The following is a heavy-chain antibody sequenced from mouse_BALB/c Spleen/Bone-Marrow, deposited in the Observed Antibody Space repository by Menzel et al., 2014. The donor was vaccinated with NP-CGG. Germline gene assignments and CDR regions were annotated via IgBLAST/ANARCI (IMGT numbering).Heavy chain of an antibody. CDR1: GFTFXNYG. J-gene: IGHJ4*01. CDR2: ISSGGSYT. CDR3: ARLTPDYAMDY. V-gene: IGHV5-6*01. D-gene: IGHD1-3*01. Sequence: EVQGVESGGDLVKPGGSLKLSCAASGFTFXNYGMSWVRQTPDKRLEWVATISSGGSYTYFPDSVKGRFTISRDNAKNTLCLHMNTLKSEDAAMYYCARLTPDYAMDYWGQGTSVTVSS.